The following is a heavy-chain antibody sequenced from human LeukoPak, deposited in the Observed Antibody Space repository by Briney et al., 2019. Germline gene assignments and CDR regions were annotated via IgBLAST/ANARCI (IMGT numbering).Heavy chain of an antibody. D-gene: IGHD3-10*01. CDR1: GFTFSSYSMN. Sequence: PGGSLRLSCAASGFTFSSYSMNWVRQPPGKGLEWIGNIYYSGSTYYNPSFKSRLTISVDTSKNQFSLKLSSVTAADTAVYYCASLRTGDFDYWGQGALVTVSS. CDR2: IYYSGST. J-gene: IGHJ4*02. CDR3: ASLRTGDFDY. V-gene: IGHV4-59*04.